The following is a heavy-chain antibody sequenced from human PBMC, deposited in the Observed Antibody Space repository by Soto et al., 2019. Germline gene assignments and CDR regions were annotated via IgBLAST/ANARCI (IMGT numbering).Heavy chain of an antibody. J-gene: IGHJ5*02. CDR2: INHSGST. V-gene: IGHV4-34*01. Sequence: PSETLSLTCAVYGGSFSGYYLSWIRQPPGKGLEWIGEINHSGSTNYNPSLKSRVTISVDTSKNQFSLKLSSVTAADTAVYYCASGARETGTTFSYWFDPWGQGTLVTVSS. CDR3: ASGARETGTTFSYWFDP. CDR1: GGSFSGYY. D-gene: IGHD1-7*01.